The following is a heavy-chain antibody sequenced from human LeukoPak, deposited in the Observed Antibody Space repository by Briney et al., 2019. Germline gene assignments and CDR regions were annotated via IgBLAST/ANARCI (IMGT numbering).Heavy chain of an antibody. CDR1: GGSISSGSYY. J-gene: IGHJ3*02. V-gene: IGHV4-61*02. CDR2: IYTSGST. CDR3: ARALSADAFDI. Sequence: SETLSLTCTVSGGSISSGSYYWSWIRQPAGKGLEWVGRIYTSGSTNYNPSLKSRVTISVDTSKSQFSLKLSSVTAADTAVYYCARALSADAFDIWGQGTMVTVSS.